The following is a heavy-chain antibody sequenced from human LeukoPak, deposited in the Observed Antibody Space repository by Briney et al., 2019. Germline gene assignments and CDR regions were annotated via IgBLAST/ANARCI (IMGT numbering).Heavy chain of an antibody. D-gene: IGHD2-15*01. CDR2: ISSNGGST. V-gene: IGHV3-64D*06. CDR3: VKDNSPLEVVVVVAALDY. CDR1: GFTFSSYA. Sequence: GGFLRLSCSASGFTFSSYAMHWVRQAPGKGLEYVSAISSNGGSTYYADSVKGRFTISRDNSKNTLYLQMSSLRAEDTAVYYCVKDNSPLEVVVVVAALDYWGQGTLATVSS. J-gene: IGHJ4*02.